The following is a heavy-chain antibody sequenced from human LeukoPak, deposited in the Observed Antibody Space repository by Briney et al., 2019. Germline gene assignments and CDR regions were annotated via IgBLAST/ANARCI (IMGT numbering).Heavy chain of an antibody. J-gene: IGHJ6*03. CDR3: ARVENYYMDV. Sequence: SETLSLTCTVSGGSISSHYWSWIRQPPGKGLEWIGYIYYSGSTNYNPSLKSRVTISVDTSKNQFSLKLSSATAADTAVYYCARVENYYMDVWGKGTTVTVSS. V-gene: IGHV4-59*11. CDR1: GGSISSHY. CDR2: IYYSGST.